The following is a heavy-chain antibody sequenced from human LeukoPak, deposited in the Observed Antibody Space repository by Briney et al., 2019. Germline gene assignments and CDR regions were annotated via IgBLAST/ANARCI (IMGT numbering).Heavy chain of an antibody. CDR2: IWYDGSNK. J-gene: IGHJ4*02. CDR1: GFSFSSDV. CDR3: ARRRGYYFDY. V-gene: IGHV3-33*01. D-gene: IGHD2-21*01. Sequence: GGSLRLSCAASGFSFSSDVMHWVRQAPGKGLEGVAVIWYDGSNKYYADSVKGRFTISRDNSKNTLYLQMNSLRAEDTAVYYCARRRGYYFDYWGQGTLVTVSS.